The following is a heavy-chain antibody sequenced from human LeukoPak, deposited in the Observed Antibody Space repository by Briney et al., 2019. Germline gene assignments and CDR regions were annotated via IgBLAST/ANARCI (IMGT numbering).Heavy chain of an antibody. CDR3: ARDHARMIVAPNRGVLTYY. J-gene: IGHJ4*02. CDR1: GYTFTIYG. V-gene: IGHV1-18*01. CDR2: ISAYNGNT. Sequence: ASVKDSCKASGYTFTIYGISWVRQAPGQGLEWMGWISAYNGNTNYAQKLQGRVTMTPDTSTSTAYMELRSLRSDDTAVYYCARDHARMIVAPNRGVLTYYWGQGTLVTVSS. D-gene: IGHD3-22*01.